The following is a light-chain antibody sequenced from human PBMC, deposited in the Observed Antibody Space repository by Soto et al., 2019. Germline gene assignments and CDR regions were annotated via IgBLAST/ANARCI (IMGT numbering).Light chain of an antibody. J-gene: IGKJ1*01. CDR2: DTY. V-gene: IGKV3-11*01. CDR1: QGIGDT. Sequence: EVVRTQSLATLSLSPGEGFTRSGMAIQGIGDTLAWYQHKPGQTPRLLIYDTYTRATGVQARFSGSRSGTDFTLTIRSIEPEELAVYYCQQRSNWPRTFGHVPQVDLK. CDR3: QQRSNWPRT.